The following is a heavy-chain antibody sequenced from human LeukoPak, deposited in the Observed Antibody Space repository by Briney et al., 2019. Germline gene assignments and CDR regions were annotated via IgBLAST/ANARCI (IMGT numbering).Heavy chain of an antibody. D-gene: IGHD6-13*01. J-gene: IGHJ5*02. CDR1: GFTFRSYA. CDR3: AKSKDGNIAASFDP. CDR2: ISGSGGYT. V-gene: IGHV3-23*01. Sequence: QSGGSLRLSCAASGFTFRSYAMSWVRQAPGKGLEWVTTISGSGGYTLYADSVKGRFTTSRDNSKNTLYLQMNSLRAEDTAVYYCAKSKDGNIAASFDPWGQGTLVTVSS.